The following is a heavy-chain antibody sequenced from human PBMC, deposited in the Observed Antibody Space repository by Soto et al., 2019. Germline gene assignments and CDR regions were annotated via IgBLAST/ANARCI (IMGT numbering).Heavy chain of an antibody. CDR1: GYTFTNYG. CDR3: ARDLRYGYNFGDWFDP. V-gene: IGHV1-18*04. J-gene: IGHJ5*02. Sequence: QVPLVQSAPEVKKPGASVTVSCKASGYTFTNYGRNWLRQAPGQGPQWMGRISTYNGLTNYAQKFQGRITMTTDASTNIVSMELRSLTSDDTAVYYCARDLRYGYNFGDWFDPWGQGTLVTVSS. CDR2: ISTYNGLT. D-gene: IGHD3-16*01.